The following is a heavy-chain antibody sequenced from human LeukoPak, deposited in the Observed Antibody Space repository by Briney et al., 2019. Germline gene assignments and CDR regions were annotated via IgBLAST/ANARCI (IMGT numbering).Heavy chain of an antibody. CDR1: GFTFGDYS. J-gene: IGHJ4*02. CDR3: ARGLRAVGTTLDY. V-gene: IGHV3-49*04. CDR2: LYGGTI. D-gene: IGHD1-7*01. Sequence: GGSLRLSCTASGFTFGDYSVNWVRQAPGQGLEWVALLYGGTIEYGASVKGRFSISRDDSKTIAYLQMNNLKTEDTGVYYCARGLRAVGTTLDYWGQGTLVTVSS.